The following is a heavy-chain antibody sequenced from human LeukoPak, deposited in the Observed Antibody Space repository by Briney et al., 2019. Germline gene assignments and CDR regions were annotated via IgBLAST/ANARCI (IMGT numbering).Heavy chain of an antibody. Sequence: GGSLRLSCAASGFTFSSYGMHWVRQAPGKGLEWVAFIRYDGSNKYYADSVKGRFTISRDNSKNTLYMQMNSLRVEDTAVYYCVKGCSYTGCYTSEYWGQGTLVTVSS. J-gene: IGHJ4*02. CDR1: GFTFSSYG. D-gene: IGHD2-2*01. CDR2: IRYDGSNK. V-gene: IGHV3-30*02. CDR3: VKGCSYTGCYTSEY.